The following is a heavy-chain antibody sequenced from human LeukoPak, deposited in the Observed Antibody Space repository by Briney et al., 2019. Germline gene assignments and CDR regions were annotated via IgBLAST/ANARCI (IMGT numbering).Heavy chain of an antibody. J-gene: IGHJ4*02. V-gene: IGHV4-34*01. CDR1: GGSFSGYY. CDR2: INHSGSS. D-gene: IGHD3-22*01. CDR3: ARGGRRITMIVVVDTRGPYFDY. Sequence: SETLSLTCAVYGGSFSGYYWSWIRQPPGKGLEWIGEINHSGSSNYNPSLKSRVTISVDTSKNQFSLKLSSVTAADTAVYYCARGGRRITMIVVVDTRGPYFDYWGQGTLVTVSS.